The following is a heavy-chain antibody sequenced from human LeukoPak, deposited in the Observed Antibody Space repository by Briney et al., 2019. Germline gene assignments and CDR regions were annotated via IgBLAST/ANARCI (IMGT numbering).Heavy chain of an antibody. CDR3: ARVTGYTIEDYFDY. CDR2: ISTSGST. D-gene: IGHD3-9*01. V-gene: IGHV4-4*07. J-gene: IGHJ4*02. CDR1: GGSISSYY. Sequence: SETLSLTCTVSGGSISSYYWSWIRQPAGKGLESIGHISTSGSTNYNPSLKSRVTMSVDTSKNQFSLKLRSVTAADTAVYYCARVTGYTIEDYFDYWGQGTLVTVSS.